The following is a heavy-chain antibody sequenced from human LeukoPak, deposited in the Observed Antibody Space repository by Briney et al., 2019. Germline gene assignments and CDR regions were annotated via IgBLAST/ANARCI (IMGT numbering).Heavy chain of an antibody. D-gene: IGHD3-22*01. V-gene: IGHV3-23*01. CDR1: GFTFSSYA. CDR3: AKDRSHDSSGLFGY. CDR2: ISGSGGST. J-gene: IGHJ4*02. Sequence: GGSLRLSCAASGFTFSSYAMSWVRQAPGKGLEWVSSISGSGGSTYYADSVKGRFTISRDTAKNTLYLQMNSLRAEDMAVYYCAKDRSHDSSGLFGYWGQGTLVTVS.